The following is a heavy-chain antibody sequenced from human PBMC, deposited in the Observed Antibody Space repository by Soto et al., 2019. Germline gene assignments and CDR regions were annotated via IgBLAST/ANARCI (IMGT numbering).Heavy chain of an antibody. CDR1: GYTFTSYG. J-gene: IGHJ4*02. Sequence: ASVKVSCKASGYTFTSYGISWVRQAPGQGLEYMGWVSPENRNAGYAPQFRGRVSMTADTSINTVYLELTTLTYEDTAVYYCEVTTGYWGQGTTVTVSS. CDR2: VSPENRNA. D-gene: IGHD1-1*01. V-gene: IGHV1-18*01. CDR3: EVTTGY.